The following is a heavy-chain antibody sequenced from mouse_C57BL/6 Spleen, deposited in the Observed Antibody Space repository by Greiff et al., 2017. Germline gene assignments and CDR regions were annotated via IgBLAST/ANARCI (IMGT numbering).Heavy chain of an antibody. V-gene: IGHV1-52*01. Sequence: QVQLQQPGAELVRPGSSVKLSCKASGYTFTSYWMHWVKQRPIQGLEWIGNIDPSDSETHYNQKFKDKATLTVDKSSSTAYMQLISLTSEDSAVYYCARSGYGSSGVYAMDYWGQGTSVTVSS. D-gene: IGHD1-1*01. J-gene: IGHJ4*01. CDR2: IDPSDSET. CDR3: ARSGYGSSGVYAMDY. CDR1: GYTFTSYW.